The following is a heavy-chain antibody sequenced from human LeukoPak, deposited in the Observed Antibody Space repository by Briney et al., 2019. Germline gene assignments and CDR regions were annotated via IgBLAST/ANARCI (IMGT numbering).Heavy chain of an antibody. J-gene: IGHJ4*02. CDR2: IYYSGST. D-gene: IGHD1-26*01. CDR1: GGSISSSSYY. Sequence: PSGTLYLTCTVSGGSISSSSYYWGWIRQPPGKGLEWIGSIYYSGSTYYNPSLKSRVTISVDTSKNQFSLKLSSVTAADTAVYYCARASGSYSIDYWGQGTLVTVSS. CDR3: ARASGSYSIDY. V-gene: IGHV4-39*01.